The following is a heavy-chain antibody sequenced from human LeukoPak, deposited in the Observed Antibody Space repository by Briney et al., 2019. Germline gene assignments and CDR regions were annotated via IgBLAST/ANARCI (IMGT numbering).Heavy chain of an antibody. Sequence: PGGSLRLSCAASGFTFSSYAMNWVRQAPGKGLEWVSAIGDIGGTFYADSVKGRFTISRDNSKNTVYLQMNSLGAEDTAVYYCAKLVASGTSRNFGYWGQGTLVTVSS. V-gene: IGHV3-23*01. CDR1: GFTFSSYA. CDR3: AKLVASGTSRNFGY. J-gene: IGHJ4*02. CDR2: IGDIGGT. D-gene: IGHD6-13*01.